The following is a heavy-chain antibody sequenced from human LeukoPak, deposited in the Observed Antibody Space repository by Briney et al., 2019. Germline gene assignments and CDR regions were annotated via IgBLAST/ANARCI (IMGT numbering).Heavy chain of an antibody. V-gene: IGHV6-1*01. CDR2: TYYRSKWYN. D-gene: IGHD6-25*01. CDR3: AREVAATDVVWFDP. J-gene: IGHJ5*02. CDR1: GDSIFTNNVA. Sequence: SQTLSLTCAISGDSIFTNNVAWNWIRQSPSRGLEWLGRTYYRSKWYNDYAVSVKSRITINPDTSKNQFSLQLNSVTPEDTAVYYCAREVAATDVVWFDPWGQGTLVTVSS.